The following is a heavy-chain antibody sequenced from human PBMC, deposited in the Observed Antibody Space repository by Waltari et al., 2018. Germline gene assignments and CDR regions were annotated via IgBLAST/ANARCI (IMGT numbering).Heavy chain of an antibody. CDR3: ARQHGSGSYYHDAVDI. CDR1: GYSFTRYL. J-gene: IGHJ3*02. Sequence: EVQLVQSGAEVKKPGDSLKISCKGSGYSFTRYLIRGVRQMPGEGLEWMGIIYPGDSDTRYSPSFQGQVTISADKSISTAYLQWSSLKASDTAMYYCARQHGSGSYYHDAVDIWGQGTMVTVSS. V-gene: IGHV5-51*01. CDR2: IYPGDSDT. D-gene: IGHD3-10*01.